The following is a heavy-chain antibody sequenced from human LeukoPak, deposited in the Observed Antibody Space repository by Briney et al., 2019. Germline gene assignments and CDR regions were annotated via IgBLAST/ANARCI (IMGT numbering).Heavy chain of an antibody. CDR1: GYSFTSYW. D-gene: IGHD3-10*01. Sequence: HGESLKISCKGSGYSFTSYWIGWGRQMPGKGLEGRGMIYPPDSDIRYSPSFQGQVTISVDTSISTAYLQWSSLKASDTAMYFCARHDNYYGSGTYYPPIDYWGQGTLVTVSS. V-gene: IGHV5-51*01. CDR3: ARHDNYYGSGTYYPPIDY. CDR2: IYPPDSDI. J-gene: IGHJ4*02.